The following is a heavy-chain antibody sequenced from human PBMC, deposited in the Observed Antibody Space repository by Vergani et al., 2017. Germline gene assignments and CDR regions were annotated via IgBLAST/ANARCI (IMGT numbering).Heavy chain of an antibody. J-gene: IGHJ6*03. D-gene: IGHD2-2*02. CDR3: ARDQVPAAIRLNVGNYMDV. CDR2: ISSDGGST. Sequence: EVHLLESGGGLVQSGGSLRLSCAASGFTFSTYAMTWVRQAPGKGLEWVSTISSDGGSTYYADSVKGRVTMSRDNSKNTLYLQMSSLRAEDTAVYYCARDQVPAAIRLNVGNYMDVWGKGTTVIVSS. V-gene: IGHV3-23*01. CDR1: GFTFSTYA.